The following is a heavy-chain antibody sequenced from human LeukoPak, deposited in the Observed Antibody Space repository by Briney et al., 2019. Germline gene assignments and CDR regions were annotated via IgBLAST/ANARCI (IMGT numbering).Heavy chain of an antibody. J-gene: IGHJ6*04. CDR1: GFTFSSYA. CDR2: ISYDGSNK. CDR3: ARVNRCSSTSCYIYGMDV. V-gene: IGHV3-30*04. D-gene: IGHD2-2*02. Sequence: PGGSLRLSCAASGFTFSSYAMHWVRQAPGKGLGWVAVISYDGSNKYYADSVKGRFTIPRDNSKNTLYLQMNSLRAEDTAVYYCARVNRCSSTSCYIYGMDVWGKGTTVTVSS.